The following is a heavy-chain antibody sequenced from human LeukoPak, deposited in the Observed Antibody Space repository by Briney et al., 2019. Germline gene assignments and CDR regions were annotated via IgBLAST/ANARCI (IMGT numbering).Heavy chain of an antibody. Sequence: GRSLRLSCAASGFTFSSYGMHWVRQAPGKGLEWVAVISYDGSNKYYADSVKGRFTISRDNSKNTLYLQMNSLRAEDTAVYYCAKDRGSSWENYYYYYGMDVWGQGTTVTVSS. V-gene: IGHV3-30*18. CDR1: GFTFSSYG. CDR2: ISYDGSNK. J-gene: IGHJ6*02. D-gene: IGHD6-13*01. CDR3: AKDRGSSWENYYYYYGMDV.